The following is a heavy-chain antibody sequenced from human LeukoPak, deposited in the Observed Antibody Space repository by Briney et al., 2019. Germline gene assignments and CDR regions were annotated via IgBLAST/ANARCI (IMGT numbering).Heavy chain of an antibody. CDR3: ARDLVRIAVAGLDY. J-gene: IGHJ4*02. CDR1: GFTFSSYS. Sequence: GGSLRLSCAASGFTFSSYSMNWVRQAPGKGLEWVSSISSSSSYIYYADSVKGRFTISRDNAKNSLYLQMNSLRAEDTAVYYCARDLVRIAVAGLDYWGQGTLVTVSS. CDR2: ISSSSSYI. D-gene: IGHD6-19*01. V-gene: IGHV3-21*04.